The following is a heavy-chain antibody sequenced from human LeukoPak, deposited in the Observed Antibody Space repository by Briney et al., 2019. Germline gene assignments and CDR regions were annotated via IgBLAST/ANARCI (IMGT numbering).Heavy chain of an antibody. Sequence: ASVTVSCKASGYTFTDYYMHWVRQAPGQGLEWMGWINPNSGGTNYAQKFQGRVTMTRDTSISTAYMELSRLRSDDTAVYYCARDLSGRWELPPYYFDYWGQGTLVTVSS. CDR1: GYTFTDYY. V-gene: IGHV1-2*02. D-gene: IGHD1-26*01. CDR3: ARDLSGRWELPPYYFDY. J-gene: IGHJ4*02. CDR2: INPNSGGT.